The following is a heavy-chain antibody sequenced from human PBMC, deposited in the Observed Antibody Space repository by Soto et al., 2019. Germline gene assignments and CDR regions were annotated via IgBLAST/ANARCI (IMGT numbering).Heavy chain of an antibody. V-gene: IGHV4-39*01. CDR2: IYYSGST. J-gene: IGHJ4*02. CDR3: ARLGPSFYYDSSGYLEY. D-gene: IGHD3-22*01. Sequence: SETLSLTCTVSGGSISSSGYYWGWIRQPPGKGLEWIGSIYYSGSTYYNPSLKSRVTISVDTSKNQFSLKLSSVTAADTAVYYCARLGPSFYYDSSGYLEYLGQGTLVNVSS. CDR1: GGSISSSGYY.